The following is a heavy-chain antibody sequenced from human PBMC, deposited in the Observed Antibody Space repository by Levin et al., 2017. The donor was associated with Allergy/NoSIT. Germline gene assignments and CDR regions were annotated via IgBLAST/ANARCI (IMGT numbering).Heavy chain of an antibody. CDR1: GGSIRSSSYY. Sequence: SQTLSLTCTVSGGSIRSSSYYWGWVRQPPGQGLEWIGSIHYSGSTYYNPSLKSRVTISVDTSKKQFFLKLSSVTAADTAVYYCARNKFTYYYDSTGYYFDLWARGTLVTVSS. J-gene: IGHJ2*01. D-gene: IGHD3-22*01. V-gene: IGHV4-39*01. CDR3: ARNKFTYYYDSTGYYFDL. CDR2: IHYSGST.